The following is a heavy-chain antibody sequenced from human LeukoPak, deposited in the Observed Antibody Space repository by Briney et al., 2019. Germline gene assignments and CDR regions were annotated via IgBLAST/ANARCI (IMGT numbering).Heavy chain of an antibody. J-gene: IGHJ5*02. V-gene: IGHV4-30-2*01. D-gene: IGHD2-15*01. Sequence: PSETLSLTCAVSGGSISSGGYSWSWIRQPPGKGLEWIGYIYHSGSTYYNPSLKSRVTISVDRSKNQFSLKLSSVTAADTAVYYCARHKPGYCSGGSCYSGSFDPWGQGTLVTVSS. CDR1: GGSISSGGYS. CDR2: IYHSGST. CDR3: ARHKPGYCSGGSCYSGSFDP.